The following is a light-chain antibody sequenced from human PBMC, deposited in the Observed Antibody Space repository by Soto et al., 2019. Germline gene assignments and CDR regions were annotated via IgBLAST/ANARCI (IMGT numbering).Light chain of an antibody. CDR1: SSDVGGFTY. CDR2: DVT. V-gene: IGLV2-8*01. CDR3: SSYADSNSLI. Sequence: QSALTQPPSASGSPGQSVTISCTGTSSDVGGFTYVSWYQQHPGKAPKLLISDVTKRPSGVPDRFSGSKSGNTASLTVSGLQAEDEGDYYCSSYADSNSLIFGGGTKLNVL. J-gene: IGLJ2*01.